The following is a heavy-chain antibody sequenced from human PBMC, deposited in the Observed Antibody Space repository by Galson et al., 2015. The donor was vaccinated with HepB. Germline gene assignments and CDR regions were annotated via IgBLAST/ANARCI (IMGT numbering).Heavy chain of an antibody. V-gene: IGHV3-23*01. D-gene: IGHD3-10*01. CDR1: GFTFSNSA. CDR3: ARDGRITMVRGVIDY. J-gene: IGHJ4*02. CDR2: ITATGSTT. Sequence: SLRLSCAASGFTFSNSAMNWVRQAPGKGLEWLSVITATGSTTYYVDSVKGRFTISRDNSKNTLYLQMNSLRAEDTAVYYCARDGRITMVRGVIDYWGQGTLVTVSS.